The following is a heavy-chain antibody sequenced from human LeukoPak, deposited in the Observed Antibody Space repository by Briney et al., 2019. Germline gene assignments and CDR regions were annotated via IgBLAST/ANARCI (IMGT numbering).Heavy chain of an antibody. V-gene: IGHV1-18*01. J-gene: IGHJ4*02. D-gene: IGHD1-26*01. CDR3: ARDAEWELRAADLAY. CDR2: ISAYNGNT. CDR1: GYTFTSYG. Sequence: ASVKVSCKASGYTFTSYGFSWVRQAPGQGLEWMGWISAYNGNTNYAQKLQGRVTMTTDTSTSTAYMELRSLRSDDTAVYYCARDAEWELRAADLAYWGQGTLVTVSS.